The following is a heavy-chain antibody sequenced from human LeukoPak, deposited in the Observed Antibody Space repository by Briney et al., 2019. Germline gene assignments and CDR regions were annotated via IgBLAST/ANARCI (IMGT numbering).Heavy chain of an antibody. CDR3: ARALRWLQPPFDY. J-gene: IGHJ4*02. D-gene: IGHD5-24*01. CDR2: ISYDGSNK. CDR1: GFTFSSYA. V-gene: IGHV3-30*04. Sequence: GGSLRLSCAASGFTFSSYAMHWVRQAPGKGLEWVAVISYDGSNKYYADSVKGRFTISRDNSKNTLYLQMNSLRAEDTAVYYCARALRWLQPPFDYWGQGTLATVSS.